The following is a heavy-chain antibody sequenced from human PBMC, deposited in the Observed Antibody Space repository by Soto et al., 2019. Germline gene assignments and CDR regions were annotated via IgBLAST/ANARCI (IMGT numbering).Heavy chain of an antibody. CDR1: GFTFSSYA. J-gene: IGHJ3*02. Sequence: GGSLRLSCAASGFTFSSYAMSWVHQAPGKGLEWVSAISGSGGSTYYADSVKGRFTISRDNSKNTLYLQMNSLRAEDTAVYYCAKSSSSFPDAFDIWGQGTMVTVSS. V-gene: IGHV3-23*01. CDR3: AKSSSSFPDAFDI. D-gene: IGHD6-6*01. CDR2: ISGSGGST.